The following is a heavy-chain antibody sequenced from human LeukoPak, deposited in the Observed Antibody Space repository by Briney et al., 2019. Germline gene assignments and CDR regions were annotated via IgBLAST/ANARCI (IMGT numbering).Heavy chain of an antibody. J-gene: IGHJ5*02. Sequence: SETLSLTCTVSGGSISSYYWSWIRQPAGKGLEWIGRIYTSGSTNYNPSLKSRVTMSVDTSKNQFTLKLSSVTAADTAVYYCARGRVVGATVIGWFDPWGQGTLVTVSS. CDR1: GGSISSYY. CDR3: ARGRVVGATVIGWFDP. CDR2: IYTSGST. V-gene: IGHV4-4*07. D-gene: IGHD1-26*01.